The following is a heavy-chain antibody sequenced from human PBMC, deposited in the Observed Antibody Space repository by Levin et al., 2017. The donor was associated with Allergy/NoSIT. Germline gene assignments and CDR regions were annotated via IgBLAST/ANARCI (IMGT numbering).Heavy chain of an antibody. CDR1: GGSISSGDYP. D-gene: IGHD3-22*01. Sequence: SETLSLTCAVSGGSISSGDYPWSWIRQPPGKGLEWIGCIYESGSTYYNPSLKSRVTISIDRSKNQFSLKLSSVTAADTAVYYCARGENTSGYYTGFGDWGQGTLVTVSS. CDR2: IYESGST. CDR3: ARGENTSGYYTGFGD. J-gene: IGHJ4*02. V-gene: IGHV4-30-2*01.